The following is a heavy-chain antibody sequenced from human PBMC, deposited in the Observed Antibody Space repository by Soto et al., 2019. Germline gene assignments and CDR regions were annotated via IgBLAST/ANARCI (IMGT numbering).Heavy chain of an antibody. CDR3: AKGPLALQEVRRQVFDN. V-gene: IGHV3-23*01. CDR1: GFPFSDYA. Sequence: PGGSLRLSCAASGFPFSDYAMNWVRQSPGKGLEWVSGIGVSGAGTYYADSVTGRFTLSRDNSKNTLYLQMNSLRAEDTAVYYCAKGPLALQEVRRQVFDNWGRGTLVTVSS. D-gene: IGHD2-15*01. CDR2: IGVSGAGT. J-gene: IGHJ4*02.